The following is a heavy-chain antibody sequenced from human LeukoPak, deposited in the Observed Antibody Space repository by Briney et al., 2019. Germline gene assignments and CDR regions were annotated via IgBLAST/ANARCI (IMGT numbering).Heavy chain of an antibody. CDR1: GGSISGYY. D-gene: IGHD3-3*01. CDR2: MYTSGDT. CDR3: AREAYDFWSGYQVHYYMDV. V-gene: IGHV4-4*07. Sequence: PSETLSLTCTVSGGSISGYYWTWIRQPADKRLEWLGRMYTSGDTYYNPSLKSRVTMSVDTSKNQFSLKLSSVTAADTAVYYCAREAYDFWSGYQVHYYMDVWGKGTTVTVSS. J-gene: IGHJ6*03.